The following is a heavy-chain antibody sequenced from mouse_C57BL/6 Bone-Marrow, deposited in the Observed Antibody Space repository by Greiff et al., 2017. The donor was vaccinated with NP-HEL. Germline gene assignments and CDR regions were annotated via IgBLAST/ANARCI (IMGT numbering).Heavy chain of an antibody. CDR1: RFTFSSYG. CDR3: ASPYDYDVAWFAY. Sequence: DVKLVESGGDLVKPGGSLKLSCAASRFTFSSYGMSWVRQTPDKRLEWVATISSGGSYTYYPDSVKGRFTISRDNAKNTLYLQMSSLKSEDTAMYYCASPYDYDVAWFAYWGQGTLVTVSA. V-gene: IGHV5-6*02. CDR2: ISSGGSYT. J-gene: IGHJ3*01. D-gene: IGHD2-4*01.